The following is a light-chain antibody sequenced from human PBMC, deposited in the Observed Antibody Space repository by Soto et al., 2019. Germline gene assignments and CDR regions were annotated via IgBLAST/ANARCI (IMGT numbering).Light chain of an antibody. CDR3: KRLGSSPRT. Sequence: LTQSPGTLSLSPGERATVXXRATQSVASTYLAWYQQKPGQAPXLLFYGASSRATGIPARFSGTGCATDFILTFSRLEPEDFAVYSCKRLGSSPRTFGKGTKVDI. J-gene: IGKJ1*01. V-gene: IGKV3-20*01. CDR1: QSVASTY. CDR2: GAS.